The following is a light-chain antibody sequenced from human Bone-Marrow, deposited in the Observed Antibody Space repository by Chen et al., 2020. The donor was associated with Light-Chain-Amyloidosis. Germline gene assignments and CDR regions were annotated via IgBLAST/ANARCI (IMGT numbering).Light chain of an antibody. Sequence: QSGLAQPPSASGTPGQRVTISCSGSSSNIGRNTVNWYQQLPGTGPKLLIYSVDQRPSGVPDRFSGSKSGTSASLAISGLQSEDEADYYCLAWDTSLNGPVFGGGTKLTVL. CDR2: SVD. J-gene: IGLJ3*02. CDR3: LAWDTSLNGPV. V-gene: IGLV1-44*01. CDR1: SSNIGRNT.